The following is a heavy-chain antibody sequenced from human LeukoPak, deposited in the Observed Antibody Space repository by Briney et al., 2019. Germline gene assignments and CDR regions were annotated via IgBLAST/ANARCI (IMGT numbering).Heavy chain of an antibody. CDR2: ISSSSSYI. J-gene: IGHJ6*02. V-gene: IGHV3-21*01. CDR3: ARSQGGDLGVDF. CDR1: GFTFSSYS. Sequence: GGSLRLSCAASGFTFSSYSMNWVRQAPGKGLECVSSISSSSSYIYYADSVKGRFTISRDNAKNSLYLQMNSLRAEDTAVYYCARSQGGDLGVDFWGQGTTVTVTS. D-gene: IGHD2-21*02.